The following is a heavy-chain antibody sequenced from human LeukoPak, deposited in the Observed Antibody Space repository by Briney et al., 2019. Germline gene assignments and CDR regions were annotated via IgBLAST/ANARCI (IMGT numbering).Heavy chain of an antibody. Sequence: ESGPTLVKPTQTLTLTCTFSGFSLSTSGVGVGWIRQPPGKAPEWLALIYWNDDKRYSPSLKSRLTITKDTSKNQVVLTMTNMDPVDTATYYCAHARGGSYYGNWFDPWGQGTLVTVSS. D-gene: IGHD1-26*01. CDR3: AHARGGSYYGNWFDP. CDR2: IYWNDDK. V-gene: IGHV2-5*01. J-gene: IGHJ5*02. CDR1: GFSLSTSGVG.